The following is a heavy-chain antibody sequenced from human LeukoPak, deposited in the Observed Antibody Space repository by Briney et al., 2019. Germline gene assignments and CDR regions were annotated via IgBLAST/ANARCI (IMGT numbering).Heavy chain of an antibody. CDR3: AYTNHLTY. V-gene: IGHV3-7*01. CDR1: GLTLSGQW. CDR2: IKYDGSEE. Sequence: GWSLRLSCAASGLTLSGQWIHWVRPPPGQGLEVVANIKYDGSEEYYADSVKGRFTISRDNAKNSLSLQMNYERAGDTAIYYCAYTNHLTYWGQGALVTVSS. J-gene: IGHJ4*02. D-gene: IGHD3-16*01.